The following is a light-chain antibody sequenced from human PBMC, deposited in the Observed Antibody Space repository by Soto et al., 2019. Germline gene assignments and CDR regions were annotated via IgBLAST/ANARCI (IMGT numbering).Light chain of an antibody. V-gene: IGKV3-15*01. CDR1: QGVGSD. CDR2: GAS. CDR3: QQYQNWPPFT. J-gene: IGKJ3*01. Sequence: EIVMTQSPVTLSASPGERVTLSCRASQGVGSDVAWYQQKPGQAHGLLIYGASIREVGVPARFSGSGSGTEFTLTISSLQSEDFAVYYCQQYQNWPPFTYGPGTIVDIK.